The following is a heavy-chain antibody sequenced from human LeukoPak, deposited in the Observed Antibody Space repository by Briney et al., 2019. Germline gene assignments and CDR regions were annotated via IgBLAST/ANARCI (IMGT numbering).Heavy chain of an antibody. Sequence: SETLSLTCTVSGGSISSYYWSWIRQPPGKGLEWIGYIYYSGSTNYNPSLKSRVTISVDTSKNQFSLKLSSVTAADTAVYYCARDAIYGDWFDPWGQETRVTVS. CDR1: GGSISSYY. CDR3: ARDAIYGDWFDP. D-gene: IGHD4-17*01. V-gene: IGHV4-59*01. CDR2: IYYSGST. J-gene: IGHJ5*02.